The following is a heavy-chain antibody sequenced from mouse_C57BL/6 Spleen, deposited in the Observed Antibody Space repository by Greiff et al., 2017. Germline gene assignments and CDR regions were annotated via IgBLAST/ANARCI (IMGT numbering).Heavy chain of an antibody. CDR2: IYPRSGNT. D-gene: IGHD2-4*01. V-gene: IGHV1-81*01. CDR1: GYTFTSYG. CDR3: ARLNYDYGDPFAG. Sequence: QVHVKQSGAELARPGASVKMSCKASGYTFTSYGISWVKQRTGQGLEWIGEIYPRSGNTYYNEKFKGKATLTADKSSSTAYMELRSLTSADVAVYFCARLNYDYGDPFAGWGTGILVTV. J-gene: IGHJ3*01.